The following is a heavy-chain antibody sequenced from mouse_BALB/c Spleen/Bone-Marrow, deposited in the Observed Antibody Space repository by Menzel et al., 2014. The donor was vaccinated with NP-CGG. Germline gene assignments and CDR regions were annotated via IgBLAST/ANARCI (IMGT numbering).Heavy chain of an antibody. CDR1: GYSFTDYN. V-gene: IGHV1-39*01. D-gene: IGHD2-3*01. J-gene: IGHJ3*01. CDR3: ARGHDGYRTWFAY. Sequence: EVQLQQSGPELEKPGASVKMSCKASGYSFTDYNMNWVKQSNGKSLEWIGNIDPSYGGTTYNQKFKGKATLTVDKSSSTVYMQLKSLTPEDSAVYYCARGHDGYRTWFAYWGQGTLVTVSA. CDR2: IDPSYGGT.